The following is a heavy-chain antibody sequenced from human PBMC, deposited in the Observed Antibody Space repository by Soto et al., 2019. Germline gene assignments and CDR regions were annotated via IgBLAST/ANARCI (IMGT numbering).Heavy chain of an antibody. D-gene: IGHD2-15*01. CDR2: ISWNSGSI. CDR1: GFTFDDYA. Sequence: GGSLRLSCAASGFTFDDYAMHWVRQAPGKGLEWVSGISWNSGSIGYADSVKGRFTISRDNAKNSLYLQMNSLRAEDTALYYCARSAWSEPDAYCSGGSCCENYYYMDVWGKGTTVTVSS. CDR3: ARSAWSEPDAYCSGGSCCENYYYMDV. V-gene: IGHV3-9*01. J-gene: IGHJ6*03.